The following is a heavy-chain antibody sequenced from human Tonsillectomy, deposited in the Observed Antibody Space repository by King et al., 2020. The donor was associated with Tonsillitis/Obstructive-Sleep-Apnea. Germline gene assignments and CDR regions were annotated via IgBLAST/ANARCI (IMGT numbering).Heavy chain of an antibody. V-gene: IGHV5-51*01. D-gene: IGHD2-15*01. J-gene: IGHJ2*01. CDR3: ARHPNGGGYCSGGSCYSGQYWYFDL. CDR1: GYSFTSYW. Sequence: VQLVESGAEVKKPGESLKISCKGSGYSFTSYWIGWVRQMPGKGLEWMGIIYPVDSDTRYSPSFQGQGTISAVKSISTAYLQWSNLKASDTAMYYFARHPNGGGYCSGGSCYSGQYWYFDLWGRGTLVTVSS. CDR2: IYPVDSDT.